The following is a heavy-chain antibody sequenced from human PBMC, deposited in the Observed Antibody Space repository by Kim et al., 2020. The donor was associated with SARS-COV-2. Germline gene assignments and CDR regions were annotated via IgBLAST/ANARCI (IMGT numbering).Heavy chain of an antibody. V-gene: IGHV3-7*01. CDR2: IKKDGTER. Sequence: GGSLRLSCAVSGFPNTNYWMSWVRQAPGKGLEWEAMIKKDGTERYYVDSVKGRFTISRDNAKNSLYLQMNSLRVEDTAMYYCASLDTYPRDSSAPNPWGLWGQGTQVPVSS. CDR3: ASLDTYPRDSSAPNPWGL. D-gene: IGHD2-21*01. J-gene: IGHJ4*02. CDR1: GFPNTNYW.